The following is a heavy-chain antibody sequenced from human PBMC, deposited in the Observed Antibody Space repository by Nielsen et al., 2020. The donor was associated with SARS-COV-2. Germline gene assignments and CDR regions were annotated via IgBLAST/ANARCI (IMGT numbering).Heavy chain of an antibody. CDR1: GFTFDNFP. CDR3: ARGSVGYYYDTTD. J-gene: IGHJ4*02. Sequence: SLKISCAASGFTFDNFPMHWVRQAPGKGLEWVSGISWNSGSIGYADSVKGRFSISRDNAKNSLYLQMNSLRAEDTAVYYCARGSVGYYYDTTDWGQGTLVTVSS. D-gene: IGHD3-22*01. CDR2: ISWNSGSI. V-gene: IGHV3-9*01.